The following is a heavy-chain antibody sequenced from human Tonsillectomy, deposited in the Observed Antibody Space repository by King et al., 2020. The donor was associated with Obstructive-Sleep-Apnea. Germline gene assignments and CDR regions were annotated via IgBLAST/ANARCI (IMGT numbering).Heavy chain of an antibody. Sequence: VQLVESGGGVVQPGRSLRLSCAASGFTFSSYGMHWVRQAPGKGLEWVAVIWYDGSNKYYADSVKGRFTISRDNSKNTLYLQMNSLVAEDTAVYYCARGAHIIVGAIVAFDIWGQGTMVTVSS. V-gene: IGHV3-33*01. CDR2: IWYDGSNK. D-gene: IGHD1-26*01. CDR3: ARGAHIIVGAIVAFDI. CDR1: GFTFSSYG. J-gene: IGHJ3*02.